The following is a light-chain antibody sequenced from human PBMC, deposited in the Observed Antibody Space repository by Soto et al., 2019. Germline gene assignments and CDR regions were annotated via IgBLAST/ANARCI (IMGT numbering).Light chain of an antibody. CDR2: DAS. CDR1: QSISSW. Sequence: DIQMTQSPSTLPASVVARVTITCRASQSISSWLAWYQQKPGKAPKLLIYDASSLESGVPSRFRGSGSGTEFTLTITRLQPDDFETYYCQQYNSYPWTFGQGTKVDIK. J-gene: IGKJ1*01. V-gene: IGKV1-5*01. CDR3: QQYNSYPWT.